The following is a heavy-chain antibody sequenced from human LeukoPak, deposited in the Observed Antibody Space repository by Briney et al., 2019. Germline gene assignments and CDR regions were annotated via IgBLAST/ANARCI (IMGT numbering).Heavy chain of an antibody. CDR2: IHPGDSDT. CDR1: GYSFTSYW. CDR3: ARLVVVVAATHYWYFDL. J-gene: IGHJ2*01. Sequence: GESLKISCKGSGYSFTSYWIGWVRQMPGKGLEWMGIIHPGDSDTRYSPSFQGQVTISADKSISTADLQWSSLKASDTAMYYCARLVVVVAATHYWYFDLWGRGTLVTVSS. V-gene: IGHV5-51*01. D-gene: IGHD2-15*01.